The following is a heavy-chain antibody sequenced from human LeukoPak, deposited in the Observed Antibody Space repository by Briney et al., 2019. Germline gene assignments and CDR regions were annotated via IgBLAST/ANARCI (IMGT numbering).Heavy chain of an antibody. CDR1: GYTLTELS. D-gene: IGHD3-22*01. J-gene: IGHJ6*02. CDR3: ATAHLPMIVDLSYYYGMDV. Sequence: ASVKVSCKVSGYTLTELSMHWVRQAPGKGLEWMGGFDPEDGETIYAQKFQGRVTMTEDTSTDTAYMELSSLRSEDTAVYYCATAHLPMIVDLSYYYGMDVWGQGTTVAVSS. V-gene: IGHV1-24*01. CDR2: FDPEDGET.